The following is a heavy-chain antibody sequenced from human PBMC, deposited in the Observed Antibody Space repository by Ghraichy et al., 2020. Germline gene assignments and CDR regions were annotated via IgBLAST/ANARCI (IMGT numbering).Heavy chain of an antibody. CDR2: IHKDGGEK. CDR1: GFTFSRYW. V-gene: IGHV3-7*03. J-gene: IGHJ4*02. Sequence: LSLTCAASGFTFSRYWMSWVRQAPGKGLEWVTSIHKDGGEKFYVDSVKGRFITSRDNSQDSLFLQMNSLRAEDTAVYYCVRFKVWGTYRPYFFDYWGQGILVTVSS. D-gene: IGHD3-16*02. CDR3: VRFKVWGTYRPYFFDY.